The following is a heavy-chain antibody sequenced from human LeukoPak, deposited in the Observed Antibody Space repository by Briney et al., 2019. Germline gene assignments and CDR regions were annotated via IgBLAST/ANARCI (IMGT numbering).Heavy chain of an antibody. Sequence: GGSLRLSCAASGFIFDSYSMNWVRQAPGKGLEGVSYISSGGSMINYADSVRGRFAISRDNANNSLYLQMNSLRADDTAVYYCARDIAPSAIPDAFDFWGLGAMVTVS. J-gene: IGHJ3*01. D-gene: IGHD2-2*02. CDR3: ARDIAPSAIPDAFDF. CDR1: GFIFDSYS. V-gene: IGHV3-48*01. CDR2: ISSGGSMI.